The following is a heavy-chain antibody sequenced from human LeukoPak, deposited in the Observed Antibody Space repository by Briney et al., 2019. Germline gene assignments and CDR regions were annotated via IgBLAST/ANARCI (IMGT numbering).Heavy chain of an antibody. CDR2: INPNSGGT. J-gene: IGHJ4*02. CDR1: GYTFTGYY. CDR3: ARVGYCSGGSCLDLDY. D-gene: IGHD2-15*01. V-gene: IGHV1-2*02. Sequence: GASVKVSCKASGYTFTGYYMHWVRQAPGQGLEWMGWINPNSGGTNYAQKFQGRVTMTRDTSISTAYMELSRLRSDDTAVYYCARVGYCSGGSCLDLDYWGQGTLVTVSS.